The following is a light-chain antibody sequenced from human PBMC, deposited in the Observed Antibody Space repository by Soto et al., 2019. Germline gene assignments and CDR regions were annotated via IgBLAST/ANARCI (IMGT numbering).Light chain of an antibody. CDR2: GNN. J-gene: IGLJ2*01. V-gene: IGLV1-40*01. Sequence: QSVLTQPPSVSGAPGQRVTISCTGSSSNIGAGYDVHWYQQHPGTAPQLLIYGNNNRPSGVPDRFSGSKSGTSASLAITGLQAEDEADYYCQSYDSSLSGSVFGGGTKLTVL. CDR3: QSYDSSLSGSV. CDR1: SSNIGAGYD.